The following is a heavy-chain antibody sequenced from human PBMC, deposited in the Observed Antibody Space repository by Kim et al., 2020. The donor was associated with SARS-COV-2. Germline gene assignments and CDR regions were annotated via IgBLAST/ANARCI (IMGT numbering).Heavy chain of an antibody. V-gene: IGHV4-59*13. CDR3: ARDFSAAHRAFDI. Sequence: SETLSLTCTVSGGSISSYYWSWIRQPPGKGLEWIGYIYYSGSTNYNPSLKSRVTISVDTSKNQFSLKLSSVTAADTAVYYCARDFSAAHRAFDIWGQGTMVTVSS. CDR1: GGSISSYY. CDR2: IYYSGST. J-gene: IGHJ3*02. D-gene: IGHD6-13*01.